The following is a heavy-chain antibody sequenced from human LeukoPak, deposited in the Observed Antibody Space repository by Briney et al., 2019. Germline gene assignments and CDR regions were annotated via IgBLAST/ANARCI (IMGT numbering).Heavy chain of an antibody. CDR3: ARDLYYYGSWSYYFDY. D-gene: IGHD3-10*01. J-gene: IGHJ4*02. CDR2: INPNSGGT. V-gene: IGHV1-2*06. Sequence: ASVKVSCKASGYTFTGYYMHWVRQAPGQGLEWMGRINPNSGGTNYAQKFQGRVTMTRDTSISTAYMELSRLRSDDTAVYYCARDLYYYGSWSYYFDYWGQGTLVTVSS. CDR1: GYTFTGYY.